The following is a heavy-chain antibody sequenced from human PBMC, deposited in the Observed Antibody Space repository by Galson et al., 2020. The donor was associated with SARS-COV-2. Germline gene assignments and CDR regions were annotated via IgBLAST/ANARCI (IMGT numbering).Heavy chain of an antibody. CDR3: ARGTLNYYDSSGYYHDGFDI. D-gene: IGHD3-22*01. CDR1: GFTFSSHW. CDR2: INSDGSST. V-gene: IGHV3-74*01. Sequence: LKIPCAASGFTFSSHWMHWVRQAPGKGLVWVSRINSDGSSTSYADSVKGRFTISRDNAKNTLYLQMNSLRAEDTAVYYCARGTLNYYDSSGYYHDGFDIWGQGTMVTVSS. J-gene: IGHJ3*02.